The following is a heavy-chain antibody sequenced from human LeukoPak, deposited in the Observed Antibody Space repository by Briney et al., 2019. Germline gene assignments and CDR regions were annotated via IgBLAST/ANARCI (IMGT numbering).Heavy chain of an antibody. Sequence: GASVKVSCKASGYTFTGYYMHWVRQAPGQGLEWGGWINPNSGGTKYTQNFQGRVTMTRDTSISTAYMELSRLRSDDTAVYYCARDPAHIVVVPAAIGSYNWFDPWGQGTLVTVSS. CDR3: ARDPAHIVVVPAAIGSYNWFDP. D-gene: IGHD2-2*01. V-gene: IGHV1-2*02. J-gene: IGHJ5*02. CDR1: GYTFTGYY. CDR2: INPNSGGT.